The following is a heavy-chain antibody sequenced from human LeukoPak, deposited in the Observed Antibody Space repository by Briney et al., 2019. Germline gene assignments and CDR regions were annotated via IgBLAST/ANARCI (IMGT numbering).Heavy chain of an antibody. V-gene: IGHV3-49*04. D-gene: IGHD3-22*01. CDR3: TRVTYYYDNSGYFHFDS. Sequence: GGSLRLSCAASGFTFSSYAMSWVRQAPGKGLEWVSFIRRKAHGGTTEYAASVKGRFSSSRDDSKSIAYLQMNSLKTEDTAVYFCTRVTYYYDNSGYFHFDSWGQGSLVTVSS. J-gene: IGHJ4*02. CDR1: GFTFSSYA. CDR2: IRRKAHGGTT.